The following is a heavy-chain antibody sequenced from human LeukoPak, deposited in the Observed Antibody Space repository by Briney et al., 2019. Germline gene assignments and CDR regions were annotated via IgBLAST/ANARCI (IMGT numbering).Heavy chain of an antibody. D-gene: IGHD3-22*01. CDR2: IIPIFGTA. J-gene: IGHJ4*02. CDR3: ARASYYYYDSSGYTY. Sequence: GASVKVSCKASGGTFSSYAISWVRQAPGQGLEWVGGIIPIFGTANYAQKFQGRVTITADESTSTAYMELSSLRSEDTAVYYCARASYYYYDSSGYTYWGQGTLVTVSS. CDR1: GGTFSSYA. V-gene: IGHV1-69*01.